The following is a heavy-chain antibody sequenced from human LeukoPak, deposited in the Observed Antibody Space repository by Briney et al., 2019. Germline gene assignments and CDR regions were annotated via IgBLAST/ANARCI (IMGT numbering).Heavy chain of an antibody. CDR1: GYTLTELS. J-gene: IGHJ6*02. V-gene: IGHV1-24*01. Sequence: ASVKVSCTVSGYTLTELSMHWVRQAPGKGLEWMGGFDPEDGETIYAQKFQGRVTMTEDTSTDTAYMELSSLRSEDTAVYYCATVAAAGDYYYYGMDVWGQGTTVTVSS. D-gene: IGHD6-13*01. CDR2: FDPEDGET. CDR3: ATVAAAGDYYYYGMDV.